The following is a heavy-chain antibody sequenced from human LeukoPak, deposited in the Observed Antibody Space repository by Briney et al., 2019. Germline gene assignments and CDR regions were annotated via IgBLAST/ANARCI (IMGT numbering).Heavy chain of an antibody. V-gene: IGHV3-66*02. J-gene: IGHJ4*02. CDR2: IQSDDVT. Sequence: PGGSLRLSCAASGFTFSSYAMSWVRQAPGRGLEWVSVIQSDDVTKYADSVKGRFTISRDNSKNTLYLQMNSLRAEDTAVYYCASLYGDYPVHWGQGTLVTVSS. D-gene: IGHD4-17*01. CDR3: ASLYGDYPVH. CDR1: GFTFSSYA.